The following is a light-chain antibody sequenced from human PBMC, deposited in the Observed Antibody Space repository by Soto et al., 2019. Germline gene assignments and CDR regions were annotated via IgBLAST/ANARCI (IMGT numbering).Light chain of an antibody. J-gene: IGKJ5*01. CDR1: QSVSSY. CDR2: DAS. CDR3: QQRSNWPPIT. Sequence: EIVMTQSPATLSLPPGERATLSCRASQSVSSYLAWYQQKPGQAPRLLIYDASNRATGIPARFSGSGSGTDFTLTISSLEPEDFAVYYCQQRSNWPPITFGQGTRLGIK. V-gene: IGKV3-11*01.